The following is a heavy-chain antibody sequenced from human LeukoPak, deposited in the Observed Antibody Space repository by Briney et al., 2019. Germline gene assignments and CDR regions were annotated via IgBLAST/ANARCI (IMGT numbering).Heavy chain of an antibody. J-gene: IGHJ4*02. CDR3: ATSQGSWPDYFDY. D-gene: IGHD6-13*01. V-gene: IGHV3-48*03. CDR1: GLTFSRYE. CDR2: ISTSGSSI. Sequence: GGSPRLSCAASGLTFSRYEMSWVRQAPGKGLEWVSYISTSGSSIYDADSVKGRFTISRDNAKNSLFLQMNSLRAEDTAVYYCATSQGSWPDYFDYWGQGTLVTVSS.